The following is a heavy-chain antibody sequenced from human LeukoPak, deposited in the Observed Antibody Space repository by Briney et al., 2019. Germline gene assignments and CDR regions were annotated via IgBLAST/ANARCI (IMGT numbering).Heavy chain of an antibody. CDR3: AKGATVGKEALDI. CDR2: IVPMIGTA. D-gene: IGHD1-14*01. Sequence: SVKVSCKASGGIFSNHAVTWVRQAPGQGLEWMGRIVPMIGTAKYAQKFQGRVTFTADTSTNTAYMELSSLTSEDTALYFCAKGATVGKEALDIWGQGSLVTVSS. V-gene: IGHV1-69*04. J-gene: IGHJ3*02. CDR1: GGIFSNHA.